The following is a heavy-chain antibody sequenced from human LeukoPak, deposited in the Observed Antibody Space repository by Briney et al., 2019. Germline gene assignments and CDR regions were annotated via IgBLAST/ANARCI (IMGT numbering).Heavy chain of an antibody. Sequence: PSETLSLTCTVSGGSIIGYWWSWIRQPPGKGLEWIGNIRYNGNTYSNPSLKSRDTISVDTSKNQFSMKLGSVTAADTAMYYCARYAALSGPNWLDPWGRGTLVTVSS. D-gene: IGHD6-19*01. CDR2: IRYNGNT. CDR1: GGSIIGYW. V-gene: IGHV4-59*01. CDR3: ARYAALSGPNWLDP. J-gene: IGHJ5*02.